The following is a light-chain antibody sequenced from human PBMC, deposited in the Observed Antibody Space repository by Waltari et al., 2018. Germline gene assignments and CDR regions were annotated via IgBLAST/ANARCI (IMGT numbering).Light chain of an antibody. CDR1: ETILFNSHNNNY. CDR3: QQYYTVSRT. CDR2: WAS. J-gene: IGKJ1*01. V-gene: IGKV4-1*01. Sequence: DIVMTQSPDSLAVPLAERAPINCKSSETILFNSHNNNYLAWYQQKAGQPPKLLVYWASTRESGVPDRFSGSGSGTDFTLTISSLQAEDVAVYYCQQYYTVSRTFGQGTRVEIK.